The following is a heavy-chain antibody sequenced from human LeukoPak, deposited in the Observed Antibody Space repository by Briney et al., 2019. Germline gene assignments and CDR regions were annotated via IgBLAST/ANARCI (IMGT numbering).Heavy chain of an antibody. V-gene: IGHV3-11*01. CDR2: ISSSGSTI. D-gene: IGHD3-22*01. CDR3: ARESKGSYYYDSSGYYYGYYFDY. J-gene: IGHJ4*02. Sequence: GGSLRLSCAASGFTFSHYYMSWIRQAPGKGLEWVSYISSSGSTIYYADSVKGRFTISRDNAKNSLYLQMNSLRAEDTAVYYCARESKGSYYYDSSGYYYGYYFDYWGQGTLVTVSS. CDR1: GFTFSHYY.